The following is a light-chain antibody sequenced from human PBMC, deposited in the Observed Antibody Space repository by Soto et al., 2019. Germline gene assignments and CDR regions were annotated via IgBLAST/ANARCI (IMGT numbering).Light chain of an antibody. V-gene: IGKV1-39*01. CDR3: QQSYSTLSIT. J-gene: IGKJ5*01. CDR2: AAS. CDR1: ESISRH. Sequence: DLQMTQSPSSLSAPVGDRVTITCRASESISRHLNWYQQKPGKAPKLLIYAASSLQNGVPSRFSGSGSGTDFTLTISNLQPEDFATYYCQQSYSTLSITFGQGTRLEIK.